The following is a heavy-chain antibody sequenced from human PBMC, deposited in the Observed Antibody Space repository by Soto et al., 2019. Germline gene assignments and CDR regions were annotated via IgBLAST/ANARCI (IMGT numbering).Heavy chain of an antibody. CDR1: GFTFSSYA. Sequence: GGSLRLSCAASGFTFSSYAKHWVRQAPGKGLEYVSAITSNGGNTDYASSVKGRFTISRDNSESTLYLQMNSLRAEDTAVYYCARWVVPAASTFFYYYGMDVWGQGTTVTVSS. D-gene: IGHD2-2*01. J-gene: IGHJ6*02. CDR2: ITSNGGNT. CDR3: ARWVVPAASTFFYYYGMDV. V-gene: IGHV3-64*01.